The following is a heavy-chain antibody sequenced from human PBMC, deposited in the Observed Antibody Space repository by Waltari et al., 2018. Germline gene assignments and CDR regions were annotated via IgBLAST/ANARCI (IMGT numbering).Heavy chain of an antibody. CDR3: AKDLSVAATGFDY. V-gene: IGHV3-9*01. J-gene: IGHJ4*02. D-gene: IGHD6-19*01. CDR1: GFNFDDYS. CDR2: ISWNSGTT. Sequence: EVQLVESGGGLVQPGRSLRLSCAAAGFNFDDYSIHWVRQAPGKGLVWVSGISWNSGTTGYADAVKGRLTVSRDNAKNSLYLQMNSLRAEDTALYYCAKDLSVAATGFDYWGQGTLVTVSS.